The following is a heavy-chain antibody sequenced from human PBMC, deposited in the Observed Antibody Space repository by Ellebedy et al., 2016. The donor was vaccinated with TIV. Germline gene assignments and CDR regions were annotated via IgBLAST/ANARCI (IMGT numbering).Heavy chain of an antibody. CDR2: ISRSGTII. J-gene: IGHJ4*02. V-gene: IGHV3-48*02. D-gene: IGHD6-6*01. Sequence: GGSLRLSCVTYGFTFSSYSFTWVRQAPGEGLEWVSHISRSGTIISYTDSVKGRFTVSRDNAANSVYLQMNNLRDEDTAVYYCARDWTARDLGYWGQGTQVSVSS. CDR3: ARDWTARDLGY. CDR1: GFTFSSYS.